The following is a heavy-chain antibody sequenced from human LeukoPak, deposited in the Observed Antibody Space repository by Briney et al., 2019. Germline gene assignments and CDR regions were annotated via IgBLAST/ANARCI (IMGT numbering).Heavy chain of an antibody. D-gene: IGHD6-19*01. J-gene: IGHJ4*02. CDR2: MNPNSGNT. CDR1: GYTFTSYD. CDR3: ATDLLAVAGRLTDY. V-gene: IGHV1-8*01. Sequence: ASVKVSCKASGYTFTSYDINWVRQATGQGLEWMGWMNPNSGNTGYAQKFQGRVTMTRNTSISTAYMELSSLRSEDTAVYYCATDLLAVAGRLTDYWGQGTLVTVSS.